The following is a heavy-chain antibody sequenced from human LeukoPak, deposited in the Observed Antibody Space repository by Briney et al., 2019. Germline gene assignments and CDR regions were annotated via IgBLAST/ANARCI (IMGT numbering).Heavy chain of an antibody. J-gene: IGHJ4*02. CDR1: GYSLTSYW. CDR2: IDPSDSYT. D-gene: IGHD5-18*01. V-gene: IGHV5-10-1*01. CDR3: ARHDKSYGSPFDY. Sequence: GESLRISCKGSGYSLTSYWISWVRQMPGKGLEWMGRIDPSDSYTNYSPSFRGHVTISADKSISTAYLQWSSLKASDTAMYYCARHDKSYGSPFDYWGQGTLVTVSS.